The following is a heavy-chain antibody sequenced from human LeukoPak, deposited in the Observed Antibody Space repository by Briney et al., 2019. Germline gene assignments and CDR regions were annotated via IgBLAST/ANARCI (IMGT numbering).Heavy chain of an antibody. J-gene: IGHJ4*02. CDR3: ARRRVNYSYGSPFDY. D-gene: IGHD5-18*01. Sequence: EASVKVSCKASGYTFTSYYMHWVRQAPGQGLEWMGIINPSGGSTSYAQKFHGRVTMTRDMSTSTVYMELSSLRSEDTAVYYCARRRVNYSYGSPFDYWGQGTLVTVSS. CDR1: GYTFTSYY. V-gene: IGHV1-46*01. CDR2: INPSGGST.